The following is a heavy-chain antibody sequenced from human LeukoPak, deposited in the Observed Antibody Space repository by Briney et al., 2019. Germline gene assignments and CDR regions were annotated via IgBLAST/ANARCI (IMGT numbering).Heavy chain of an antibody. Sequence: PGGSLRLSCAASGFSFSSHSMNWVRQAPGKGLEWVAVISYDGSNKYYADSVKGRFTISRDNSKNTLYLQMNSLRAEDTAVYYCARSSGITMVRGVRLDYWGQGTLVTVSS. CDR2: ISYDGSNK. V-gene: IGHV3-30*03. CDR1: GFSFSSHS. CDR3: ARSSGITMVRGVRLDY. D-gene: IGHD3-10*01. J-gene: IGHJ4*02.